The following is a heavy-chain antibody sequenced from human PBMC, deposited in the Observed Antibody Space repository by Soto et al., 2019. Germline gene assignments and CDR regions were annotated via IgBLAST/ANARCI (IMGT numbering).Heavy chain of an antibody. CDR2: IYSGDRT. Sequence: GGSLRLSCAASGLTVKTHHMSWVRQAPGKGLEWVSVIYSGDRTKHADSVNGRFTISRDNSRNTVYLQMNSLRAEDTAMYYCASHRITIFWPGYFDYWGQGIMVTVS. J-gene: IGHJ4*02. CDR1: GLTVKTHH. D-gene: IGHD3-9*01. V-gene: IGHV3-66*04. CDR3: ASHRITIFWPGYFDY.